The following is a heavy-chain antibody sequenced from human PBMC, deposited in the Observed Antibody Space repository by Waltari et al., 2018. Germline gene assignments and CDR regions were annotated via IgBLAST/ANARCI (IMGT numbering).Heavy chain of an antibody. CDR3: ARDSSHTTVTTWYPTYFQH. Sequence: QVQLVQSGAEVKKPGASVKVSCKASGYTFTVYYMHWVRQAPGQGLEWMGWINPNSGGTNYAQKFQGRVTMTRDTSISTAYMELSRLRSDDTAVYYCARDSSHTTVTTWYPTYFQHWGQGTLVTVSS. V-gene: IGHV1-2*02. CDR1: GYTFTVYY. J-gene: IGHJ1*01. CDR2: INPNSGGT. D-gene: IGHD4-17*01.